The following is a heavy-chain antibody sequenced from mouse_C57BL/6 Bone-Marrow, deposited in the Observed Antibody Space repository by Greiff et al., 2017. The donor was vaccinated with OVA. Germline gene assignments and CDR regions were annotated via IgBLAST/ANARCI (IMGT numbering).Heavy chain of an antibody. V-gene: IGHV14-3*01. Sequence: VQLKQSVAELVRPGASVKLSCTASGFNIKNTYMHWVKQRPEQGLEWIGRIDPANGNTKYAPKFQGKATITADTSSNTAYLQLSSLTSEDTAIYYCARGFYYGSSYGGYYAMDYWGQGTSVTVSS. CDR2: IDPANGNT. CDR1: GFNIKNTY. CDR3: ARGFYYGSSYGGYYAMDY. J-gene: IGHJ4*01. D-gene: IGHD1-1*01.